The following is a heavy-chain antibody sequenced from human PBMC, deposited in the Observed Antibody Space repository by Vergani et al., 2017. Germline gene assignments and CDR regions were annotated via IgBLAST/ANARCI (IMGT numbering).Heavy chain of an antibody. J-gene: IGHJ6*02. CDR3: ARGGGRYCSSTSCYYYGMDV. Sequence: QVQLQQWGAGLLKPSETLSLTCAVYGGSFSGYYWSWIRQPPGKGLEWIGEINHSGSTNYNPSLKSRVTISVDTSKNQFSLKLSSVTAADTAVYYCARGGGRYCSSTSCYYYGMDVWGQGTTVTVSS. CDR1: GGSFSGYY. CDR2: INHSGST. V-gene: IGHV4-34*01. D-gene: IGHD2-2*01.